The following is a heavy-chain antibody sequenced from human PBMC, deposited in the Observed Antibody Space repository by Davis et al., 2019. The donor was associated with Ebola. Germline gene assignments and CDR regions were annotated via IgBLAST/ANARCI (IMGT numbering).Heavy chain of an antibody. CDR1: GFSFSTSG. CDR3: AKGSIVVVPEEYFQH. D-gene: IGHD2-2*01. Sequence: PGGSLRLSCAASGFSFSTSGFSFSTSGFHWVRRAPGKGLEWVAKILPDETDTYYTDSVKGRFTISRDNSKNTLYLQMNSLRAEDTAVYYCAKGSIVVVPEEYFQHWGQGTLVTVSS. J-gene: IGHJ1*01. CDR2: ILPDETDT. V-gene: IGHV3-33*05.